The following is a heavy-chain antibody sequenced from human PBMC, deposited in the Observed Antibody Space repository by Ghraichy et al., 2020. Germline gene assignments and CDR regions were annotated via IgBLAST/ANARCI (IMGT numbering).Heavy chain of an antibody. J-gene: IGHJ6*02. D-gene: IGHD2-2*01. Sequence: GESLNISCAASGFTFSSYSMNWVRQAPGKGLEWVSYISSSSSIIYYADSVKGRFTISRDNAKNSLYLQMNSLRDEDTAVYYCARDRYCSSTSCSYGMDVWGQGTTVTVSS. CDR3: ARDRYCSSTSCSYGMDV. V-gene: IGHV3-48*02. CDR2: ISSSSSII. CDR1: GFTFSSYS.